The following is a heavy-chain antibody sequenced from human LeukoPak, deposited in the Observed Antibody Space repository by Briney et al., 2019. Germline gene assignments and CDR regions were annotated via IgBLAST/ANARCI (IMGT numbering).Heavy chain of an antibody. CDR2: ISYDGSNK. CDR1: GFTFDDYG. D-gene: IGHD3-10*01. CDR3: AREALWFGELLGDAFDI. Sequence: PGGSLRLSCAASGFTFDDYGMSWVRQAPGKGLEWVAVISYDGSNKYYADSVKGRFTISRDNSKNTLYLQMNSLRAEDTAVYYCAREALWFGELLGDAFDIWGQGTMVTVSS. V-gene: IGHV3-30*03. J-gene: IGHJ3*02.